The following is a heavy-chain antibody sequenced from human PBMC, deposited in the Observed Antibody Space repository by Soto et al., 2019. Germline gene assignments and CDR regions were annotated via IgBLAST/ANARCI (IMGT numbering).Heavy chain of an antibody. J-gene: IGHJ4*02. CDR1: AYTFTAYY. CDR2: INPNTGGT. V-gene: IGHV1-2*02. CDR3: ARDPIGGGSPYYCDY. D-gene: IGHD3-10*01. Sequence: GASVKVSCKASAYTFTAYYLHWVRQAPGQGLEWVGWINPNTGGTDYAQKFQGRVTMTRDTSISTAYMELTRLRSDDTAVYYCARDPIGGGSPYYCDYWGQGARVTVS.